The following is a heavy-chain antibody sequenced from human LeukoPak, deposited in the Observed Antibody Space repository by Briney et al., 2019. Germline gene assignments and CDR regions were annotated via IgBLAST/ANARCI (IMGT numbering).Heavy chain of an antibody. CDR1: GGSITSYY. J-gene: IGHJ4*02. CDR3: ARHVEDFWSGYFDY. V-gene: IGHV4-59*08. Sequence: SETLSLTCTVSGGSITSYYWSWIRQPPGKGLEWIGHVYHSGSTSYNPSLKSRVTTSVDTSKNQFSLKLSSVTAADTAVYYCARHVEDFWSGYFDYWGQGTLVTVSS. CDR2: VYHSGST. D-gene: IGHD3-3*01.